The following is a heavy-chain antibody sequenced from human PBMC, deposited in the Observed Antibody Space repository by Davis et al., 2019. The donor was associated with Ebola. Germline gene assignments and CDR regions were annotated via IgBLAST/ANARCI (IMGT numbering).Heavy chain of an antibody. CDR2: VRSHGSDD. V-gene: IGHV3-30*02. CDR3: ARWGTVFTMIVVAHLPDDY. J-gene: IGHJ4*02. Sequence: PGGSLRLSCAASGFTFSSYAMSWVRQAPGRGLEWVAFVRSHGSDDHYADSVKGRFTISRDNSKNTLYLQMNSLRAEDTAVYYCARWGTVFTMIVVAHLPDDYWGQGTLVTVSS. CDR1: GFTFSSYA. D-gene: IGHD3-22*01.